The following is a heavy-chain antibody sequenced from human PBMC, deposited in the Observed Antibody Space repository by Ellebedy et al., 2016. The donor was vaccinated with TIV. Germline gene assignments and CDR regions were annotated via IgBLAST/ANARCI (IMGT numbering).Heavy chain of an antibody. CDR3: AREKPAAGRDYFYFYGMDV. V-gene: IGHV3-13*01. J-gene: IGHJ6*02. CDR1: GFTFSSYD. D-gene: IGHD6-13*01. CDR2: IGTTGDT. Sequence: GESLKISXAASGFTFSSYDMHWVRQVTGKGLEWVSAIGTTGDTYYPGSVKGRFTISGENAKNSLYLQMNSLRAEDTAVYYCAREKPAAGRDYFYFYGMDVWGQGTTVTVSS.